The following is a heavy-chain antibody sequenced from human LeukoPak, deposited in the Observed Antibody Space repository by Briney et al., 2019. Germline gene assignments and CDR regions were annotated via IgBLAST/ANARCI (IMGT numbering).Heavy chain of an antibody. Sequence: GGSLRLSCAASGFTFSINAMHWVRQAPGKGLEWVAVISYDGSNKYYADSVKGRFTISRDNSKNTLYLQMNSLRPEDTAVYYCAKDQHYYGSGSIFDYWGQGTLVTVSS. CDR2: ISYDGSNK. CDR1: GFTFSINA. D-gene: IGHD3-10*01. J-gene: IGHJ4*02. CDR3: AKDQHYYGSGSIFDY. V-gene: IGHV3-30*04.